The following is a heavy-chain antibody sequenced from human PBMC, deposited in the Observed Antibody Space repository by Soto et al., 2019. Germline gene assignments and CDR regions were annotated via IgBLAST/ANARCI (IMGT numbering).Heavy chain of an antibody. Sequence: GESLKISCKGSGYSFSTYWIGWVRQMPGKGLEWMRIIYPVDSDNRYSPSFQGQVTISADKSISAAYLQWSSLKASDTAMYYCARQRHYYDSSGYYYPAPFDYWGQGTLVTVS. V-gene: IGHV5-51*01. CDR3: ARQRHYYDSSGYYYPAPFDY. D-gene: IGHD3-22*01. CDR2: IYPVDSDN. CDR1: GYSFSTYW. J-gene: IGHJ4*02.